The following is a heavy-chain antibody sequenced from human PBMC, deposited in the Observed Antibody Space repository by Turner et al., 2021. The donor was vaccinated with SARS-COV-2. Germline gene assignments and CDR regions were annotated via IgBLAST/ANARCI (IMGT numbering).Heavy chain of an antibody. Sequence: QVQLVESGGGVVQPGRSLRLSCAASGFTFSSYGMHWVRQAPGMGLEWVAVISYDGSNKYYADSVKGRFTSSRDNSKNTLYLQMNSLRAEDTAVYYCSNLWFGELSTDYWGQGTLVTVSS. CDR2: ISYDGSNK. D-gene: IGHD3-10*01. CDR1: GFTFSSYG. J-gene: IGHJ4*02. V-gene: IGHV3-30*18. CDR3: SNLWFGELSTDY.